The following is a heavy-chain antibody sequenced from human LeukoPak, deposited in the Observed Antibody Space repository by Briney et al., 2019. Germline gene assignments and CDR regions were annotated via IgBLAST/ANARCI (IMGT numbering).Heavy chain of an antibody. J-gene: IGHJ4*02. CDR2: ISSSSSYI. Sequence: PGGSLRLSCAASGFTFSSYSMNWVRQAPGKGLEWVSSISSSSSYIYYADSVKGRFTISRDNAKNSLYLQMNSLRAEDTAVYYRAREGRDSAVRGVIDYWGQGTLVTVSS. V-gene: IGHV3-21*01. CDR1: GFTFSSYS. D-gene: IGHD3-10*01. CDR3: AREGRDSAVRGVIDY.